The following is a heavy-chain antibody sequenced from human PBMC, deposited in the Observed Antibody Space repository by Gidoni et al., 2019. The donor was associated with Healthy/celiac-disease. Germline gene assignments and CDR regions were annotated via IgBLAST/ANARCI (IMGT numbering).Heavy chain of an antibody. Sequence: HVQLQESGPGLVKPSQTLSLTGTVSGGAISSGSYYWSWIRQPAGKGLEWIERIYTSGSTSYNSSLKMRVPISVDTSKNQFSLKLSSVTAADTAVYYCARRTYSSTHYYYYMDVWGKGTTVTVSS. V-gene: IGHV4-61*02. D-gene: IGHD6-13*01. CDR1: GGAISSGSYY. CDR2: IYTSGST. CDR3: ARRTYSSTHYYYYMDV. J-gene: IGHJ6*03.